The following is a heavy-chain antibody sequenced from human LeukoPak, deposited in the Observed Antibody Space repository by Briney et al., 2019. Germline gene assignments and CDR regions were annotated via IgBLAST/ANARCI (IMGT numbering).Heavy chain of an antibody. D-gene: IGHD6-13*01. J-gene: IGHJ4*02. CDR2: ISYDGSNK. Sequence: GGSLRLSCAASGFTFSSYGMHWVRQAPGKGLEWVAVISYDGSNKYYADSVKGRFTISRDNSKNTLYLQMNSLRAEDTAVYYCARDQRYSSSHLDYWGQGTLVTVSS. CDR3: ARDQRYSSSHLDY. CDR1: GFTFSSYG. V-gene: IGHV3-30*03.